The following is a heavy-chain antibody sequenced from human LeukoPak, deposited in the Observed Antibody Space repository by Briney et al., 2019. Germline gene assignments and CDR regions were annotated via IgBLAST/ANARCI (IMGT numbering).Heavy chain of an antibody. CDR1: GYTFTSYA. CDR3: ARDDYDILTGFDY. D-gene: IGHD3-9*01. J-gene: IGHJ4*02. CDR2: INAGNGNT. V-gene: IGHV1-3*01. Sequence: ASVKVSCKASGYTFTSYAMHWVRQAPGQRLEWMGWINAGNGNTKYSQEFQGRVTITRDTSASTAYMELSSLRSDDTAVYYCARDDYDILTGFDYWGQGTLVTVSS.